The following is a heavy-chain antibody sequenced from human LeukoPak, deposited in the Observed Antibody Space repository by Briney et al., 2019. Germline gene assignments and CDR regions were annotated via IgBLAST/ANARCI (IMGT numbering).Heavy chain of an antibody. D-gene: IGHD6-19*01. Sequence: GESLKISCKGSGYSFTSYWIGWVRQMPGKGLEWMGIIYPGDSDTRYSPSFQGQVTISADKSISTAYLQWSSLKASDTAMYYCARQRSSGWYYYYHYMDVWGKGTTVTVSS. CDR3: ARQRSSGWYYYYHYMDV. V-gene: IGHV5-51*01. J-gene: IGHJ6*03. CDR2: IYPGDSDT. CDR1: GYSFTSYW.